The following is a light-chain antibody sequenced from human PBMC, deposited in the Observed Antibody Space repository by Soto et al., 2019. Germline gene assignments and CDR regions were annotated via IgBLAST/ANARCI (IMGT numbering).Light chain of an antibody. CDR1: QDIRKQ. J-gene: IGKJ2*01. CDR2: DAS. V-gene: IGKV1-33*01. Sequence: DIQMAQSPSSLSAFIGDRVTVTCQASQDIRKQLNWYRLAPGKAPKLLIYDASHLERGVPYRFSGSGSGTEFTFTLSRLQAEDVATYYCQHFASLPYTFGPGTKLEV. CDR3: QHFASLPYT.